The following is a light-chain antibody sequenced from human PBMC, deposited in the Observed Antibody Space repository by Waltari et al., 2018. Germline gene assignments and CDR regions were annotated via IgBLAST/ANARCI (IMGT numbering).Light chain of an antibody. CDR1: QTLLYSSNNKNY. CDR2: WAS. Sequence: DIVMTQSPDSLAVSLGERATINCKSSQTLLYSSNNKNYLAWYQKKPGQPPKLLIYWASARESGVPYRFSGSGSGTDFTLTISSLQAEDVAVYYCQQYYSTPPTFGQGTRLEIK. V-gene: IGKV4-1*01. CDR3: QQYYSTPPT. J-gene: IGKJ5*01.